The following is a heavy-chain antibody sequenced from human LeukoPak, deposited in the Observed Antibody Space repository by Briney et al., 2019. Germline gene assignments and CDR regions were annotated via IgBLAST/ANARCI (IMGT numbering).Heavy chain of an antibody. CDR2: VYYTGNT. J-gene: IGHJ3*01. CDR1: GFSISSGYY. D-gene: IGHD6-19*01. V-gene: IGHV4-38-2*02. CDR3: ARLRAMAGHRGGFDF. Sequence: PSETLSLTCTVSGFSISSGYYWDWIRQPPGKGLEWIGTVYYTGNTYYNPSLKSRVAISLDTSHKQFSMHLTSMTAADTAVYYCARLRAMAGHRGGFDFWGRGTMVTVSS.